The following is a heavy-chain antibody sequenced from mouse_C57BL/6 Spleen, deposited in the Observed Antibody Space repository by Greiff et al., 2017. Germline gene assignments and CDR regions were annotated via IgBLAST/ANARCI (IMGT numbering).Heavy chain of an antibody. V-gene: IGHV5-17*01. CDR3: ARNSNYLDY. J-gene: IGHJ2*01. CDR2: ISSGSSTI. CDR1: GFTFSDYG. Sequence: EVKLVESGGGLVKPGGSLKLSCAASGFTFSDYGMHWVRQAPEKGLEWVAYISSGSSTIYYADKVKGRFTISRDNAKNTLFLQMTSLRSEDTAMYYCARNSNYLDYWGQGTTLTVSS. D-gene: IGHD2-5*01.